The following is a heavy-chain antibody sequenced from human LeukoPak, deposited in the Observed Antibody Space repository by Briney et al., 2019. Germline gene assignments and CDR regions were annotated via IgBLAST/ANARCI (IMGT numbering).Heavy chain of an antibody. V-gene: IGHV5-10-1*01. CDR3: ARHNSNCGSTGCYVSEYFQH. D-gene: IGHD2-2*01. CDR1: GSLSTSYS. J-gene: IGHJ1*01. Sequence: GESLHFSWKGSGSLSTSYSISGVRKVPGKGLEWMGRIDPSDSYTNYSPSFQGHATISADKSISTAYLQWSSLRASDTAMYYCARHNSNCGSTGCYVSEYFQHWGQGTLVTVYS. CDR2: IDPSDSYT.